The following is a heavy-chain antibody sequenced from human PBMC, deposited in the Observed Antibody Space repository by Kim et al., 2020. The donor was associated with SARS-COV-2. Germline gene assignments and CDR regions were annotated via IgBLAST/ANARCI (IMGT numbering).Heavy chain of an antibody. J-gene: IGHJ4*02. V-gene: IGHV6-1*01. CDR3: TRTKAGLFDY. Sequence: KDTAVTVKSRITLNPDTSKNQFSLQLNSVTPEDTAVYYCTRTKAGLFDYWGQGTLVTVSS. D-gene: IGHD6-13*01. CDR2: K.